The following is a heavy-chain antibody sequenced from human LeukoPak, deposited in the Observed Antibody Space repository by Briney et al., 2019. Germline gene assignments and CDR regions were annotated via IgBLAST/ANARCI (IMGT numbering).Heavy chain of an antibody. CDR2: MNPNSGNT. V-gene: IGHV1-8*01. J-gene: IGHJ4*02. CDR1: GYTFTSYD. D-gene: IGHD6-13*01. CDR3: ARGGVAAAVDY. Sequence: ASVKVSCKSSGYTFTSYDINWVRQATGQGLEWMGWMNPNSGNTGYAQKIQGRVTMTRHTSISTAYMELSSLRSEDTAVYSCARGGVAAAVDYWGQGTLVTVSS.